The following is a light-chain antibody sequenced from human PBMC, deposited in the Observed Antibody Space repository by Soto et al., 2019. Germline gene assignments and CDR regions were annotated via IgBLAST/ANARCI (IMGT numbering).Light chain of an antibody. CDR2: DAY. CDR3: QQRHIWPIT. V-gene: IGKV3-11*01. J-gene: IGKJ5*01. CDR1: QSVRGL. Sequence: EVVFTPTPVTLSLSPGERATLSCRASQSVRGLLAWYQQKPGQAPRLLIYDAYNRATGIPPRFSGSGSGTDFTLTISSLEPEDSALYYCQQRHIWPITFGQGTRLEIK.